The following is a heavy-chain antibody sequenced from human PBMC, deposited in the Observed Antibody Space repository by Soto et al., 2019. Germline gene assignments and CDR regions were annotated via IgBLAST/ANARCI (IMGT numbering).Heavy chain of an antibody. V-gene: IGHV3-33*03. J-gene: IGHJ6*02. CDR1: GFTFSSYG. Sequence: QVQLVESGGGVVQPGRSLRLSCAACGFTFSSYGMHWVRQAPGKGLEWVAVIWYDGSNKYYADPVKGRFTISRDNSKNSLNLQRNSRRADDTAVYYSARILRGVNRYYYYGMDLWGQGTTVTVSS. CDR3: ARILRGVNRYYYYGMDL. CDR2: IWYDGSNK. D-gene: IGHD3-10*01.